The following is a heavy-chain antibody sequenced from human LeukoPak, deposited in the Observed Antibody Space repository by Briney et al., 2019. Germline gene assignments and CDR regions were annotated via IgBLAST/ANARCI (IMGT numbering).Heavy chain of an antibody. CDR2: ITSGGTSI. V-gene: IGHV3-11*04. D-gene: IGHD2-21*01. Sequence: PGGSLRLSCAASGFTFSGYYMTWIRQAPGKGLELVSFITSGGTSIYYADSVKGRFTISRDNAKKLLFLQMNSLRAEDTAVYYCARDPLRGDGYTFDSWGQGTLVTVSS. J-gene: IGHJ4*02. CDR1: GFTFSGYY. CDR3: ARDPLRGDGYTFDS.